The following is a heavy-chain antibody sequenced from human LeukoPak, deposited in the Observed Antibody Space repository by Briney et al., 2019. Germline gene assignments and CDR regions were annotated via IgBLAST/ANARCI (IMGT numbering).Heavy chain of an antibody. D-gene: IGHD6-19*01. CDR1: GGSISSYY. J-gene: IGHJ4*02. Sequence: SETLSLTCTVSGGSISSYYWSWIRQPAGKGLEWIGRISTSGGTNYNPSLKSRVTMSVDTSKNQFSLKLSSVTAADTAVYYCASGSSGWSGDYYFDYWGQGTLVTVSS. CDR2: ISTSGGT. CDR3: ASGSSGWSGDYYFDY. V-gene: IGHV4-4*07.